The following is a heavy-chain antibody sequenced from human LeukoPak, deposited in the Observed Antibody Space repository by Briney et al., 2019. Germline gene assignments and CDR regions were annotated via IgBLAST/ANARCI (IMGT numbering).Heavy chain of an antibody. Sequence: GGSLRLSCAASGFTVSSNYMTWVRQAPGKGLEWVSVIYSGGGTFYSDSVKGRFTISRDNYKNTLYLQMNNLRAEDTAVYYCASPGGNSGWSKLDYWGQGTLVAVSS. CDR3: ASPGGNSGWSKLDY. CDR1: GFTVSSNY. V-gene: IGHV3-66*01. J-gene: IGHJ4*02. D-gene: IGHD6-19*01. CDR2: IYSGGGT.